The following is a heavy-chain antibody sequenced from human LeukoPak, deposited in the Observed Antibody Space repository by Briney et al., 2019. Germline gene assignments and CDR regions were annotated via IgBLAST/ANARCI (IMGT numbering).Heavy chain of an antibody. J-gene: IGHJ6*02. D-gene: IGHD5-24*01. Sequence: GGSLRLSCAASGFTVSSNYMTWVRQAPGKGLEWVSVIYSGGGTDYADSVKGRFTISRDKSKNTVYVQMSSLRTEDTAVYYCASGSKDDYYYGMDVWGQGTTVTVSS. CDR3: ASGSKDDYYYGMDV. CDR1: GFTVSSNY. V-gene: IGHV3-53*01. CDR2: IYSGGGT.